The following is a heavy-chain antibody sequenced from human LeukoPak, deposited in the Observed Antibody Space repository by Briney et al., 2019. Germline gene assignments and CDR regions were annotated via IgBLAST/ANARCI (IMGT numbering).Heavy chain of an antibody. CDR2: IDPGVSDA. D-gene: IGHD3-22*01. CDR1: GYSFTSYW. Sequence: GESLKISSKGSGYSFTSYWSGCVRQMRGNRLEWLGIIDPGVSDARTSPSFQRKVTISAAMSICPAYLQWSSLMASDTAMYDCARSKDYYDSSGYYYSLPDEAFDIWGQGTMVTVSS. V-gene: IGHV5-51*01. CDR3: ARSKDYYDSSGYYYSLPDEAFDI. J-gene: IGHJ3*02.